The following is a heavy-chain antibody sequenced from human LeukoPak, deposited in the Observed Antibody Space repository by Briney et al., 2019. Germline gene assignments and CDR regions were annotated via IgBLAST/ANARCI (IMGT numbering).Heavy chain of an antibody. J-gene: IGHJ4*02. Sequence: GGSLRLSCAASGFTLDDYGMSWVRQAPGKGLEWVSGINWNGGSTGYADSVKGRFTISRDNAKNSLYLQMNSLRAEDTALYYCAKAPNNHYDYVWGSYPDWGQGTLVTVSS. D-gene: IGHD3-16*02. CDR2: INWNGGST. CDR1: GFTLDDYG. CDR3: AKAPNNHYDYVWGSYPD. V-gene: IGHV3-20*04.